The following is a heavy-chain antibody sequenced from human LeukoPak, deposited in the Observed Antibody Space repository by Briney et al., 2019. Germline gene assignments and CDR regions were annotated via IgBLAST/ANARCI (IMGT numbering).Heavy chain of an antibody. V-gene: IGHV3-48*01. D-gene: IGHD6-6*01. CDR1: VLTFSFYS. J-gene: IGHJ4*02. CDR2: ISSFSGTI. CDR3: VRDQGGSSSH. Sequence: GGSLRLSCAASVLTFSFYSMNWVRQAPGKGLEWVSYISSFSGTINYAEPVKGRFTISRDNAKNSLYLQMNSLRADDTAVYYCVRDQGGSSSHWGQGTLVTVSS.